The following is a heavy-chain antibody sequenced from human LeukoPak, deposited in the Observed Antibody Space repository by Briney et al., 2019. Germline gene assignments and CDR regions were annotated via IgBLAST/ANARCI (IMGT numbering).Heavy chain of an antibody. D-gene: IGHD3-22*01. CDR2: IYTSGTT. J-gene: IGHJ4*01. V-gene: IGHV4-61*02. Sequence: ASQTLSLTCTVSGGSISSGSYYWSWIRQPAGKGLEWIGRIYTSGTTTYNPSLKSRVTISVDTSKNQFSLKLSSVTAADTAVYYCAREGGSYDSSGYYSLYYYFDYWGQGTLVTVSS. CDR1: GGSISSGSYY. CDR3: AREGGSYDSSGYYSLYYYFDY.